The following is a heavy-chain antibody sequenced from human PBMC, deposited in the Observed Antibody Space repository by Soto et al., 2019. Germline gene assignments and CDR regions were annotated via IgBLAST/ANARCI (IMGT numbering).Heavy chain of an antibody. J-gene: IGHJ4*02. CDR1: GFTFSDYY. CDR2: ISSSTSHT. Sequence: QVQRVESGGGLVKPGGSLRLSCAVSGFTFSDYYMTWIRQAPGKGLEWVSYISSSTSHTNYADSVKGRFTISRDNAKNSLFLEMSSLRAEDTAVYYCARGRGAAADYFDFWGQGTLVTVSS. D-gene: IGHD6-13*01. CDR3: ARGRGAAADYFDF. V-gene: IGHV3-11*05.